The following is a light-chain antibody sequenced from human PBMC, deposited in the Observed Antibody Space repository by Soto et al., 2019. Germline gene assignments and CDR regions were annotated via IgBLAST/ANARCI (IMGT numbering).Light chain of an antibody. Sequence: QSALTQPRSVSGSPGQSVTFSCTGTSSDIGAYDYVSWYQLHPGKAPKLIIFDVTKRPSGVPDRFSGSKSGNTASLTISGLQAEDEAEYHCCSYAGNSRYVFGTGTKVTVL. CDR1: SSDIGAYDY. J-gene: IGLJ1*01. CDR3: CSYAGNSRYV. V-gene: IGLV2-11*01. CDR2: DVT.